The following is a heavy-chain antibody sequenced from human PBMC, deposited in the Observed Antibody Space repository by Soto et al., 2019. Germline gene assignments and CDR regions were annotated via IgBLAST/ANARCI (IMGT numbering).Heavy chain of an antibody. D-gene: IGHD4-17*01. Sequence: SETPSLTCTVSGASISSYYWNWIRQHPGKGLEWIGYIYDSETTNYNPSLKSRVTISVDTSKNQFSLNMRSVTAADTAVYYCARRTIYGDYDAFDIWGQGTMVTVSS. CDR2: IYDSETT. J-gene: IGHJ3*02. CDR3: ARRTIYGDYDAFDI. V-gene: IGHV4-59*08. CDR1: GASISSYY.